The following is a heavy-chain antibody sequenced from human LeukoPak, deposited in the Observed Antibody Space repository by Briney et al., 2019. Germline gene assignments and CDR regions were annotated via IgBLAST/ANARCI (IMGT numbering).Heavy chain of an antibody. CDR2: IRYDGSKK. CDR1: GFTFSRFG. Sequence: PGGSLRLSCAASGFTFSRFGMHWVRQAPGKGLEWVAFIRYDGSKKYYAGSVKGRFTFSRDNSKNTLYLQMNSLRAEDTAVYSCARAPHSPSALLGAFDIWGQGTMVTVSS. D-gene: IGHD2-21*01. CDR3: ARAPHSPSALLGAFDI. V-gene: IGHV3-30*02. J-gene: IGHJ3*02.